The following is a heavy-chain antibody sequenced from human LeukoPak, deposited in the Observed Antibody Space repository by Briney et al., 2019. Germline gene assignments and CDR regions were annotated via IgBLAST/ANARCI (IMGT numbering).Heavy chain of an antibody. J-gene: IGHJ4*02. D-gene: IGHD3-16*01. Sequence: AGSLRLSCAASGFTFSSYGMHWVRQAPGKGLEWLAFIRYDGSNKYYADSLKGRFTISRDNSKNTLYLQMNSLRAEDTAVYYCAKDRDWGNFDYWGQGTLVTVSS. CDR3: AKDRDWGNFDY. CDR1: GFTFSSYG. V-gene: IGHV3-30*02. CDR2: IRYDGSNK.